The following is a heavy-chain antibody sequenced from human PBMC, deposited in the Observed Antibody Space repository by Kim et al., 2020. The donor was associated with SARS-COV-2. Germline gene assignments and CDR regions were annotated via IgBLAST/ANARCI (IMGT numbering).Heavy chain of an antibody. CDR2: IHTNTGNP. CDR1: RNSFTGHA. Sequence: ASVKVSCKTSRNSFTGHAFNWVRQAPGQGLEWMGSIHTNTGNPTYAQGFTGRVVFSLDTSGTTAYLQISSLRAEDTAVYYCAREGFYDIDGYYPRHYFDSWGQGTLVTVSS. D-gene: IGHD3-22*01. V-gene: IGHV7-4-1*02. CDR3: AREGFYDIDGYYPRHYFDS. J-gene: IGHJ4*02.